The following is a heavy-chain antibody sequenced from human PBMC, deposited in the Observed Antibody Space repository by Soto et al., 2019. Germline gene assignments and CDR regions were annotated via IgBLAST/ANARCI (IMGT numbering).Heavy chain of an antibody. CDR3: ARLKHYYDSSGYYYIAPVDY. J-gene: IGHJ4*02. D-gene: IGHD3-22*01. CDR2: ISSSSSYT. V-gene: IGHV3-11*06. CDR1: GFTFSDYY. Sequence: GGSLRLSCAASGFTFSDYYMSWIRQAPGKGLEWVSYISSSSSYTNYADSVKGRFTISRDNAKNSLYLQMNSLRAEDTAVYYCARLKHYYDSSGYYYIAPVDYWGQGTLVTVSS.